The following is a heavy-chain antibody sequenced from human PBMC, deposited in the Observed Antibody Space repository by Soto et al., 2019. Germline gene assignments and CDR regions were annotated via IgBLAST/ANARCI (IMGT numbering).Heavy chain of an antibody. V-gene: IGHV5-10-1*01. CDR2: IDPSDSYT. CDR1: GHSFTGYW. CDR3: ARHNGGMDV. J-gene: IGHJ6*02. D-gene: IGHD2-8*01. Sequence: PWESLTITYTCYGHSFTGYWISWVRQMPGKGLEWMGRIDPSDSYTNYSPSFQGHVTISADKSISTAYLQWSSLKASDTAMYYCARHNGGMDVWGQGTTVSVSS.